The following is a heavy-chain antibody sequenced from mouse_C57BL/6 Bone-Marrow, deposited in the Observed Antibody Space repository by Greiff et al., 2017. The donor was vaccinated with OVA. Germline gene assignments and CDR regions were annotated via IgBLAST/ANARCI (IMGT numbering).Heavy chain of an antibody. D-gene: IGHD2-1*01. J-gene: IGHJ3*01. V-gene: IGHV1-4*01. CDR3: ARRGIYYGTAWCAY. Sequence: QVQLKESGAELARPGASVKMSCKASGYTFTSYTMHWVKQRPGQGLEWIGYINPSSGYTKYNQKFKDKATLTADKSSSTAYMQLSSLTSEDSAVYYCARRGIYYGTAWCAYWGQGTLVTVSA. CDR1: GYTFTSYT. CDR2: INPSSGYT.